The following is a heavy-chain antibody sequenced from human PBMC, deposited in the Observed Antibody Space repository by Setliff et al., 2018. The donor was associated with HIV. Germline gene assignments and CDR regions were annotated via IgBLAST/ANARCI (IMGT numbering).Heavy chain of an antibody. J-gene: IGHJ3*01. D-gene: IGHD4-17*01. CDR3: VRHPLSRRRGTTVTTVGAFDV. Sequence: SETLSLTCGVYGGSFSSYYWSWIRQSLGKGLEWIGEINHSGSTNYNPSLRSRVTISVDTSRSQFSLRLISVTAADTAVYYCVRHPLSRRRGTTVTTVGAFDVWGQGTKVTVSS. CDR2: INHSGST. CDR1: GGSFSSYY. V-gene: IGHV4-34*01.